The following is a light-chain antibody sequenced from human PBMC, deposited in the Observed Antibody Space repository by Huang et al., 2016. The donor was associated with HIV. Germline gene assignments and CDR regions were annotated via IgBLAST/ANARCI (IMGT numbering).Light chain of an antibody. J-gene: IGKJ2*01. CDR3: QQYNNWPPYT. Sequence: EIVMTQSPATPSVSPGERATLSCRASQSVTSNLAWYQQKPGQAPRLLIYGASTRATGIPARFSGGGSWTEFTLTISGLQSEDFAVYYCQQYNNWPPYTFGQGTKLEIK. V-gene: IGKV3-15*01. CDR2: GAS. CDR1: QSVTSN.